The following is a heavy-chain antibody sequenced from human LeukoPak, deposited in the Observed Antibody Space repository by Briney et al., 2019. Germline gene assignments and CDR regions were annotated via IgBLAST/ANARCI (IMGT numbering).Heavy chain of an antibody. Sequence: GGSLRLSCAASGFTFSSYAMSWVRQAPGKGLEWVSAISGSGGSTYYADSVKGRFTISRDNSKNTLYLQMNSLRAEDTAVYYCAKDGADFWSGYYPIDYWGQGTLVTVSS. V-gene: IGHV3-23*01. J-gene: IGHJ4*02. D-gene: IGHD3-3*01. CDR1: GFTFSSYA. CDR2: ISGSGGST. CDR3: AKDGADFWSGYYPIDY.